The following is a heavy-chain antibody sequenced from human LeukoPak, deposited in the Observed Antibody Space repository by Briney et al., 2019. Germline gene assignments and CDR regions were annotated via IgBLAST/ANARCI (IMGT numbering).Heavy chain of an antibody. Sequence: PGGSLRLSCAGSGFTFSDFWMTWIRQAPGKGLEWVSYISSSGSTIYYADSVKGRFTISRDNAKNSLYLQMNSLRAEDTAVYYCARAEAAAAPLGDYWGQGTLVTVSS. CDR3: ARAEAAAAPLGDY. CDR2: ISSSGSTI. V-gene: IGHV3-11*04. CDR1: GFTFSDFW. D-gene: IGHD6-13*01. J-gene: IGHJ4*02.